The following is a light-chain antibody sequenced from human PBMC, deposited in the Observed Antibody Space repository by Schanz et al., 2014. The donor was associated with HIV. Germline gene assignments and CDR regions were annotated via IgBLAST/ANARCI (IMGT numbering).Light chain of an antibody. CDR2: QAS. Sequence: DIQMTQSPSTLSASVGDRVTITCRASQSISDRLAWYQHKSGRAPKLLIYQASSLATGVPSRFRGSGSGTEFTLTITSLQPDDFATYYCQQCVTYPYTFGQGTTLDIK. CDR3: QQCVTYPYT. J-gene: IGKJ2*01. CDR1: QSISDR. V-gene: IGKV1-5*03.